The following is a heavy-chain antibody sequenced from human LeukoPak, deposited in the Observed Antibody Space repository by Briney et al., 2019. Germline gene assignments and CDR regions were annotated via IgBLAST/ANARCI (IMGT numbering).Heavy chain of an antibody. V-gene: IGHV4-34*01. J-gene: IGHJ3*02. CDR1: NGSFSGHY. D-gene: IGHD2-15*01. CDR2: INHNGRT. Sequence: PSETLSLTCAVYNGSFSGHYWSWIRQPPGKGLEWIGEINHNGRTTYKPSLKSRVTISVDTSKNQFSLKLSSVTAADTAVYYCASTVVNDAFDIWGQGTMVTVSS. CDR3: ASTVVNDAFDI.